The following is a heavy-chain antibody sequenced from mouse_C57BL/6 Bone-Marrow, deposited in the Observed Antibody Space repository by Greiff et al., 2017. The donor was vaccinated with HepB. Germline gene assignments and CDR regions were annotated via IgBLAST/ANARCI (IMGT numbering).Heavy chain of an antibody. D-gene: IGHD2-2*01. Sequence: VQLKESGPELVKPGASVKISCKASGYSFTGYYMNWVKQSPEKSLEWIGEINPSNGGTNYNEKFKSKATLTVDKSSSTAYMQLSSLTSEDSAVYYCARWLGFNFDYWGQGTTLTVSS. CDR2: INPSNGGT. CDR1: GYSFTGYY. CDR3: ARWLGFNFDY. J-gene: IGHJ2*01. V-gene: IGHV1-42*01.